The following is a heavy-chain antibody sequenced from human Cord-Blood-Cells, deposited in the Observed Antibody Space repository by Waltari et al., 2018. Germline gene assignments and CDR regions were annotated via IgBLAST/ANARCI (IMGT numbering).Heavy chain of an antibody. J-gene: IGHJ4*02. V-gene: IGHV2-5*02. Sequence: QITLKESGPTLVKPTQTLTLTCTFSGFSLSTSGVGVGWIRQPPGKALEWLALIYWDDDKRYSPSLKSRLTIPKDTSKTQVVLTMTNLDPVDTATYYCAHSCSSSWSTHFDYWGQGTLVTVSS. CDR2: IYWDDDK. CDR3: AHSCSSSWSTHFDY. CDR1: GFSLSTSGVG. D-gene: IGHD6-13*01.